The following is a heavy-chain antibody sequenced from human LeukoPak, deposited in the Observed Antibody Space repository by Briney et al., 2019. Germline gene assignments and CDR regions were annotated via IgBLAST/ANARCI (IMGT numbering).Heavy chain of an antibody. J-gene: IGHJ4*02. CDR1: GYTFNSYG. CDR3: ARDSEGSGSYYY. D-gene: IGHD3-10*01. Sequence: ASVKVSCKASGYTFNSYGISWVRQAPGQGLEWMGWISAYNGNTNYAQKLQGRVTMTTDTSTSTAYMELRSLRADDTAVYYCARDSEGSGSYYYWGQGTLVTVSS. CDR2: ISAYNGNT. V-gene: IGHV1-18*01.